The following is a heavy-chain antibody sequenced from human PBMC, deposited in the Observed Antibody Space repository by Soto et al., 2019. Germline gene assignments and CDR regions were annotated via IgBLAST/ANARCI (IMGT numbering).Heavy chain of an antibody. CDR3: ARVPNDSSGFHFDY. J-gene: IGHJ4*02. Sequence: EVQLVESGGGLIQPGGSLRLSCAASGFTVSSNYMSWVRQAPGKGLEWVSVIYSGGSTYYADSVKGRFTISRDNSKNTLYLQMNSLRAEDTAVYYCARVPNDSSGFHFDYWGQGTLVTVSS. CDR2: IYSGGST. CDR1: GFTVSSNY. D-gene: IGHD3-22*01. V-gene: IGHV3-53*01.